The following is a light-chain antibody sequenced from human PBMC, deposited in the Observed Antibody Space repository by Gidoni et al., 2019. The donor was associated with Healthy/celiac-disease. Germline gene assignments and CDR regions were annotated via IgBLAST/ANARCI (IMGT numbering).Light chain of an antibody. J-gene: IGKJ4*01. CDR2: AAS. Sequence: DLQMTQSPSPLSASVGDRVTITCRASQSISSYLHWYQQKPGKAPKLLIYAASSLQSGVPSRFSGSGSGTDFTLTISSLQPEDFATYYCQQSYSTPAFGGGTKVEIK. V-gene: IGKV1-39*01. CDR3: QQSYSTPA. CDR1: QSISSY.